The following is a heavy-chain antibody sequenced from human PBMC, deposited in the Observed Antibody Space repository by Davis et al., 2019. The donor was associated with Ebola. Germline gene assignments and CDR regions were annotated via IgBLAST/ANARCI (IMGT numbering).Heavy chain of an antibody. Sequence: GESLKISCAASGFTFNGYAMSWVRQAPGKGLEWVSAISSSGSSVYYADSVKGRFTISRDNTNSSLYLQMNSLRAEDTAVYYCAREVVTNYGMDVWGRGTTVTVSS. CDR3: AREVVTNYGMDV. CDR1: GFTFNGYA. J-gene: IGHJ6*02. D-gene: IGHD4-17*01. V-gene: IGHV3-21*01. CDR2: ISSSGSSV.